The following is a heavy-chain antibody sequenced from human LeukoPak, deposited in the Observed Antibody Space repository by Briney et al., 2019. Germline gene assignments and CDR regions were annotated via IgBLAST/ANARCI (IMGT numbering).Heavy chain of an antibody. V-gene: IGHV3-30*03. D-gene: IGHD5-12*01. CDR2: ISYDGSNK. CDR3: ARSRYSGYDLTRNWFDP. Sequence: GGSLRLSCAASGFTFSSYGMHWVRQAPGKGLEWVAVISYDGSNKYYADSVKGRFTISRDNAKNSLYLQMNSLRAEDTAVYYCARSRYSGYDLTRNWFDPWGQGTLVTVSS. CDR1: GFTFSSYG. J-gene: IGHJ5*02.